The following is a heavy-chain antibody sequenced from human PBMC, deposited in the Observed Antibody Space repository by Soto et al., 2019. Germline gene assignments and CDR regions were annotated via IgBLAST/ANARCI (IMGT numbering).Heavy chain of an antibody. CDR3: ARGELGYCSSTSCHAPPYYYYGMDV. CDR1: GGSFSGYY. Sequence: QVQLQQWGAGLLKPSETLSLTCAVYGGSFSGYYWSWIRQPPGKGLEWIGEINHSGSTNYNPSLKSRVTISVDTSKNQFSLKLSSVTAADTAVYYCARGELGYCSSTSCHAPPYYYYGMDVWGQGTTVTVSS. CDR2: INHSGST. V-gene: IGHV4-34*01. D-gene: IGHD2-2*01. J-gene: IGHJ6*02.